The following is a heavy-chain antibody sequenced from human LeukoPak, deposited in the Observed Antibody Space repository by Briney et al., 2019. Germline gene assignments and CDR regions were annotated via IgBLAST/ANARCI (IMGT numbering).Heavy chain of an antibody. CDR2: IRNKANNYAT. CDR3: TYTSSSGVVY. D-gene: IGHD6-6*01. J-gene: IGHJ4*02. Sequence: GGSLRLSCAASGFTFSVSAMYWVRQASGKGLEWVGRIRNKANNYATAYAASLKGRFTISRDDSKNTAYLQMNSLEIEDTAKYYCTYTSSSGVVYWGQGTLVTVSS. CDR1: GFTFSVSA. V-gene: IGHV3-73*01.